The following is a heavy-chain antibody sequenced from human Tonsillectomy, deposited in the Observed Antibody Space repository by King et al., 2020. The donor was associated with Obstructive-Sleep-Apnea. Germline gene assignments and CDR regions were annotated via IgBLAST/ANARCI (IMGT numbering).Heavy chain of an antibody. J-gene: IGHJ4*02. Sequence: QLQESGSGLVKPSQTLSLTCAVSGDSIISGGYSWTWIRQPPGKGLEWIGYIYHSGSTHYSPSLKSRVTISVDSSNNQFSLKLNSVTAADTAVYYCARGGWLTGPVDPEFDYWGQGTLVTVSS. CDR1: GDSIISGGYS. CDR3: ARGGWLTGPVDPEFDY. D-gene: IGHD1-14*01. CDR2: IYHSGST. V-gene: IGHV4-30-2*01.